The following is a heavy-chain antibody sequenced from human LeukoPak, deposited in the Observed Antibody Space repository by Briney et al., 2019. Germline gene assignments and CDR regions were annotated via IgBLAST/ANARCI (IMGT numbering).Heavy chain of an antibody. J-gene: IGHJ4*02. V-gene: IGHV3-30*03. D-gene: IGHD5-24*01. CDR2: ISYDGSNK. CDR1: GFTFSTYD. CDR3: ARKEMAPN. Sequence: SGGSLRLSCAASGFTFSTYDMHWVRQAPGKGLEWVAVISYDGSNKYYADSVKGRFTISRDNSKNTLYLQMNSLRAEDTAVYYCARKEMAPNWGQGTLVPVSS.